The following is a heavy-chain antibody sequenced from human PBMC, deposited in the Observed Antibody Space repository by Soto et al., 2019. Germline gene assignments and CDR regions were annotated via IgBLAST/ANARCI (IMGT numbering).Heavy chain of an antibody. V-gene: IGHV3-48*01. CDR3: ARDYSSVWYFDY. J-gene: IGHJ4*02. Sequence: EVQLVESGGGLVQPGGSLRLSCAASGFTFSSYSMNWVRQAPGKGLEWVSYISSSSTTMYYADSVKGRFTISRDNAKNSLYLQMNSLRAEDTAVYYCARDYSSVWYFDYWGPGTLVTVSS. CDR2: ISSSSTTM. D-gene: IGHD6-25*01. CDR1: GFTFSSYS.